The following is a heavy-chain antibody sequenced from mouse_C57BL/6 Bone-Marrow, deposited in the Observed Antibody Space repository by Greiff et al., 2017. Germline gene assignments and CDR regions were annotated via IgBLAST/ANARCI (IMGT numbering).Heavy chain of an antibody. CDR2: IDPEIGDT. Sequence: VQLQQSGAELVRPGASVKLSCTASGFNFKDDYIHWVKQRPEQGLEWIGWIDPEIGDTEYASKFQGKATITSDTSSNTAYLQLSSLTSEDTAVYYCSSFDGNYFDFWGQGPPLTVAS. V-gene: IGHV14-4*01. J-gene: IGHJ2*01. D-gene: IGHD2-3*01. CDR3: SSFDGNYFDF. CDR1: GFNFKDDY.